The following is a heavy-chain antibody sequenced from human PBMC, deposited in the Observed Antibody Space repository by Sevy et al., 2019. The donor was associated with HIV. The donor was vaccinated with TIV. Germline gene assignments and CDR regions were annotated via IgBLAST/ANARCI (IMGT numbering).Heavy chain of an antibody. Sequence: GRSLRLSCAASGFTFSSYAMHWVRQAPGKGLEWVAVISYDGSNKYYADSVKGRFTISRDNSKNTVYLQMNSLRGDDTAVYYCAKAPYYDFWSHNYNNWFDPWGQGTLVTVSS. CDR2: ISYDGSNK. J-gene: IGHJ5*02. D-gene: IGHD3-3*01. V-gene: IGHV3-30-3*01. CDR3: AKAPYYDFWSHNYNNWFDP. CDR1: GFTFSSYA.